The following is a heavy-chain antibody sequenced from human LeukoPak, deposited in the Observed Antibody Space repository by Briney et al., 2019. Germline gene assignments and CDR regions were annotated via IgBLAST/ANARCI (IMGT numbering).Heavy chain of an antibody. CDR1: GFSLSTSGMC. CDR3: ARTAYSSGWYVVDY. J-gene: IGHJ4*02. Sequence: ESGPALVKPTQTLILTCTFSGFSLSTSGMCVSWIRQPPGKALEWLALIDWDDDKYYSTSLKTRLTISTDTSKNQVVLTMTNMDPVDTATYYCARTAYSSGWYVVDYWGQGTLVTVSS. D-gene: IGHD6-19*01. V-gene: IGHV2-70*01. CDR2: IDWDDDK.